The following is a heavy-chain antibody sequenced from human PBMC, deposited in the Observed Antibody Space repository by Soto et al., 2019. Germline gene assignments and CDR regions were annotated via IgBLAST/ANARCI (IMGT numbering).Heavy chain of an antibody. CDR1: GFTFTSSA. D-gene: IGHD3-10*01. CDR2: IVVGSGNT. CDR3: AASTYYGSGSYTGWPRTHWFDP. Sequence: GASVKVSCKASGFTFTSSAVQWVRQARGQRLEWIGWIVVGSGNTNYAQKFQERVTITRDMSTSTAYMELSSLRSEDTAVYYCAASTYYGSGSYTGWPRTHWFDPWGQGTLVTVSS. J-gene: IGHJ5*02. V-gene: IGHV1-58*01.